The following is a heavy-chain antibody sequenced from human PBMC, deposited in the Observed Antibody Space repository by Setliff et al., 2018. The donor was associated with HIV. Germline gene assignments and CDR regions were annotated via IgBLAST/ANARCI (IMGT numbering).Heavy chain of an antibody. J-gene: IGHJ4*02. V-gene: IGHV4-39*01. Sequence: LSLTCTVSGGSVSSRCNGYYWGWVRQTPGGGVEWIGSVHYRGRTYYNPSLKSRVTISVDTSKNQLSLRLTSMAAADTAMYYCARSQPGTIFGVVTFDCWGQGKMVTVSS. D-gene: IGHD3-3*01. CDR3: ARSQPGTIFGVVTFDC. CDR1: GGSVSSRCNGYY. CDR2: VHYRGRT.